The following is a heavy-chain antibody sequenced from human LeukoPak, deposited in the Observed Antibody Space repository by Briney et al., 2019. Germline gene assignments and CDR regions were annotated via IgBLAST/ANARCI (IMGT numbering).Heavy chain of an antibody. D-gene: IGHD1-7*01. J-gene: IGHJ4*02. CDR3: AKPGTTLSPDEYYFDY. CDR2: ISGSGGST. Sequence: PGASLRLSCAASGFTFSSNAMSWVRQVPGKGLEWVSAISGSGGSTYYADSVKGRFTISRDNSKNTLYLQMNSLRAEDTAVYYCAKPGTTLSPDEYYFDYWGQGTLVTVSS. V-gene: IGHV3-23*01. CDR1: GFTFSSNA.